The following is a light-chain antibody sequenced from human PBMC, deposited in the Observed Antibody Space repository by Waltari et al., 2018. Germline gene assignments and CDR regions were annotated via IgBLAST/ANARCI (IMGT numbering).Light chain of an antibody. Sequence: EIVLTQSLAILSFSPGERATLSCRVSQSVGTYLAWYQQRPGQSPRLLIYDASYRATGIPARFSGSGSETDFTLTISSLQPEDFAVYYCQQRRNWPLTFGGGTRVQI. CDR3: QQRRNWPLT. J-gene: IGKJ4*01. CDR2: DAS. V-gene: IGKV3-11*01. CDR1: QSVGTY.